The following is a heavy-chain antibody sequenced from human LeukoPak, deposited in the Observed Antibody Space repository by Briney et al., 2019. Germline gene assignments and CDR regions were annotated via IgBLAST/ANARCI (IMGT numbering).Heavy chain of an antibody. CDR2: TIPIFGTA. D-gene: IGHD6-19*01. CDR1: GGTFSSYA. CDR3: AREVPPKGAVAGTFLDY. Sequence: SVKVSCKASGGTFSSYAISWVRQAPGQGLEWMGGTIPIFGTANYAQKFQGRVTITADESTSTAYMELSSLRSEDTAVYYCAREVPPKGAVAGTFLDYWGQGTLVTVSS. J-gene: IGHJ4*02. V-gene: IGHV1-69*13.